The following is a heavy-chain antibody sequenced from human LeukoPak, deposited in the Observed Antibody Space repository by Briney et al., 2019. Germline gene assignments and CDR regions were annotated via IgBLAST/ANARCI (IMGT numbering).Heavy chain of an antibody. CDR3: ARVGTMVQGVIPYFDY. J-gene: IGHJ4*02. V-gene: IGHV3-30*03. Sequence: GGSLRLSCAASGFTFSSYWMSWVRQAPGKGLEWVAVISYDGSNKYYADSVKGRFTISRDNSKNTLYLQMGSLRAEDMAVYYCARVGTMVQGVIPYFDYWGQGTLVTVSS. CDR2: ISYDGSNK. D-gene: IGHD3-10*01. CDR1: GFTFSSYW.